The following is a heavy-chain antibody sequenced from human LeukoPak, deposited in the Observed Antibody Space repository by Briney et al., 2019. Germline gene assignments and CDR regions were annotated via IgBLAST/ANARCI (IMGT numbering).Heavy chain of an antibody. CDR1: GFTFRTFS. CDR2: ICSGSSPI. Sequence: GGSLRLSCAASGFTFRTFSMNWVRQAPGKGLEWLSYICSGSSPIYYADSVKGRFTISRDDAQNLVYLQMNSLRVEDTAVYYCTYLRTPYYNDKWLDPWGQGALVTVSS. J-gene: IGHJ5*02. CDR3: TYLRTPYYNDKWLDP. D-gene: IGHD3/OR15-3a*01. V-gene: IGHV3-48*04.